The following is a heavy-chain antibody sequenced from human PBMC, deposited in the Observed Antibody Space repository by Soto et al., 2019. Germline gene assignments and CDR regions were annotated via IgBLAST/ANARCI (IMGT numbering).Heavy chain of an antibody. Sequence: PGESLKISCQGSGCSFANYWIAWVRQMPGKSLEWVGVIYPGDSDTRYSPSFRGQVTISADKSISHVYLQWSSLKASDTAMYYCARNRLRQYYYGMDVWGQGTTVTVSS. J-gene: IGHJ6*02. CDR3: ARNRLRQYYYGMDV. CDR2: IYPGDSDT. V-gene: IGHV5-51*01. D-gene: IGHD3-10*01. CDR1: GCSFANYW.